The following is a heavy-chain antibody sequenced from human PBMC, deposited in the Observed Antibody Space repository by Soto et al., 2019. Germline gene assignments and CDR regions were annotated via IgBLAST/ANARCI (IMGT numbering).Heavy chain of an antibody. CDR1: GFTFSSYA. CDR3: EAAFDYDSSGYYVGIFWRPDAFDI. V-gene: IGHV3-23*01. J-gene: IGHJ3*02. CDR2: ISGSGGST. D-gene: IGHD3-22*01. Sequence: PGGSLRLSCAASGFTFSSYAMSWVRQAPGKGLEWVSAISGSGGSTYYADSVKGRFTISRDNSKNTLYLQMNSLRAEDTAVYYCEAAFDYDSSGYYVGIFWRPDAFDIWGQGTMVTV.